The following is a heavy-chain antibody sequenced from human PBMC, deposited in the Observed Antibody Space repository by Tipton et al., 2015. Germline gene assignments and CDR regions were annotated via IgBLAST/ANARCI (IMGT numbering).Heavy chain of an antibody. V-gene: IGHV4-39*01. J-gene: IGHJ3*02. D-gene: IGHD6-19*01. CDR3: ARQSGENSGWPSAFDI. Sequence: TLSLTCSVSGGSISSSSYYWGWIRQPPGKGLEWIGSIYYSGSTYYNPSLKSRVTISVDTSKNQFSLKLSSVTAADTAVYYCARQSGENSGWPSAFDIWGQGTMVTVSS. CDR2: IYYSGST. CDR1: GGSISSSSYY.